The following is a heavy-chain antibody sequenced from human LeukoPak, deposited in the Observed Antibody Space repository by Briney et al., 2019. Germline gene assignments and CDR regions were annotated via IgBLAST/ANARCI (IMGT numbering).Heavy chain of an antibody. Sequence: PGGSLRLSCAASGFTFSSYGMHWVRQAPGKGLEWVAVISYDGSNKYYADSVKGRFTISRDNSKNTLYLQMNSLRAEDTAVYYCAKGVLSSGFDYWGQGTLVTVSS. D-gene: IGHD3-22*01. CDR2: ISYDGSNK. CDR3: AKGVLSSGFDY. CDR1: GFTFSSYG. V-gene: IGHV3-30*18. J-gene: IGHJ4*02.